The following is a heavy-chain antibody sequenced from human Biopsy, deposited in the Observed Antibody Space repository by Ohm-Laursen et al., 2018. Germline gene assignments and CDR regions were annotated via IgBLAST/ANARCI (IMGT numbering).Heavy chain of an antibody. CDR1: GFTFKDNA. Sequence: SLRLSCSASGFTFKDNAMNWIRQTPEKGLEWVSVVGGGGRLTDHTDFADSVRGRFTISRDNSKNKLYLDMINLRAEDTAIYYCARNVRGYNYGLIEYWGQGVMVTVSS. D-gene: IGHD5-18*01. CDR3: ARNVRGYNYGLIEY. CDR2: VGGGGRLTDHT. J-gene: IGHJ4*02. V-gene: IGHV3-23*01.